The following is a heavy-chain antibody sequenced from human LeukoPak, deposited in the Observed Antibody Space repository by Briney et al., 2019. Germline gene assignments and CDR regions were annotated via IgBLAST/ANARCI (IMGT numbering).Heavy chain of an antibody. V-gene: IGHV3-21*01. D-gene: IGHD6-6*01. CDR1: GFTFSSYS. Sequence: GGSLRLSCAASGFTFSSYSMNWVRQAPGKGLEWVSSISSSSSYIYYADSVKGRFTISRDNAKNSLYLQMNSLRAEDTAVYYCARGSPSSLVDYWGQGTLVTVSS. CDR2: ISSSSSYI. CDR3: ARGSPSSLVDY. J-gene: IGHJ4*02.